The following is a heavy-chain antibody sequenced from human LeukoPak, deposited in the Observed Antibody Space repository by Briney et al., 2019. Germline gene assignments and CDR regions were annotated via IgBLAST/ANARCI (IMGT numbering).Heavy chain of an antibody. CDR1: GFTFSSYS. V-gene: IGHV3-21*01. J-gene: IGHJ4*02. CDR3: ARGHVGEVTPGYFDY. D-gene: IGHD4-23*01. Sequence: GGSLRLSCAASGFTFSSYSMNWVRQAPGKGLEWVSSISSSSSYIYYADSVKGRFTISRDNAKNSLYLQMNSLRAEDTAVYYCARGHVGEVTPGYFDYWGQGTLVTVSS. CDR2: ISSSSSYI.